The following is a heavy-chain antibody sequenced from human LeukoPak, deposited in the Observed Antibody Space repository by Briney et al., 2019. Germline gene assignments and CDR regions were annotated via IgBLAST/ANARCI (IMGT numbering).Heavy chain of an antibody. Sequence: GGSLRLSCAASGFTSSSYWMSWVRQAPGKGVEWVAHIKQDGSEKYYVDSVKGRFTISRDNAKNSQYPQMNSLRAEDTAVYYCARYPYGSGTYYYFDYWGQGTLVTVSS. CDR1: GFTSSSYW. J-gene: IGHJ4*02. CDR2: IKQDGSEK. CDR3: ARYPYGSGTYYYFDY. D-gene: IGHD3-10*01. V-gene: IGHV3-7*03.